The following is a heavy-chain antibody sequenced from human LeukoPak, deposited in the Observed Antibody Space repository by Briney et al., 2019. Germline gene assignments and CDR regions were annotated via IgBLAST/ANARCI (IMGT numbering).Heavy chain of an antibody. CDR1: GFTFSSYA. CDR2: ISGSGGST. D-gene: IGHD2-8*01. CDR3: AKKRPLYCTNGVCPETHFDY. V-gene: IGHV3-23*01. Sequence: GGSLRLSCAASGFTFSSYAMSWVRQAPGKGLEWVSAISGSGGSTYYADSVKGRFTISRDNSKNTLYLQMNSLRAEDTAVYYCAKKRPLYCTNGVCPETHFDYWGQGTLVTVSS. J-gene: IGHJ4*02.